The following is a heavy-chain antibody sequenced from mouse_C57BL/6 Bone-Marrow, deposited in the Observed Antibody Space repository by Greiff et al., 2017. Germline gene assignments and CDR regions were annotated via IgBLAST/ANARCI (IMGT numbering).Heavy chain of an antibody. CDR1: GFNIKDYY. V-gene: IGHV14-2*01. CDR3: APHYDGKGFAV. Sequence: EVKLQESGAELVKPGASVKLSCTASGFNIKDYYMHWVKQRTEQGLEWIGRIDPEDGETKYAPKFQGKATITADTSSNTAYLQLRSLTSEDTAVYYCAPHYDGKGFAVWGTGTRVTVSA. J-gene: IGHJ1*03. D-gene: IGHD1-2*01. CDR2: IDPEDGET.